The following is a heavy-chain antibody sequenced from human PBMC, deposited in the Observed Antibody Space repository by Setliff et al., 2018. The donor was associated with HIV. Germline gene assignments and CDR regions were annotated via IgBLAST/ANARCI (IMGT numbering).Heavy chain of an antibody. D-gene: IGHD3-10*01. Sequence: PSETLSLTCTVSGASIGNGGYYWNWIRQQSGKGLEWIGYIYYSGNTYYNPSLKSRLTISLDTSKNRFSLNLTSVTAADTAVYYCARSPRVRGVMSWFDPWGHGTKVTVS. V-gene: IGHV4-31*03. CDR1: GASIGNGGYY. CDR3: ARSPRVRGVMSWFDP. CDR2: IYYSGNT. J-gene: IGHJ5*02.